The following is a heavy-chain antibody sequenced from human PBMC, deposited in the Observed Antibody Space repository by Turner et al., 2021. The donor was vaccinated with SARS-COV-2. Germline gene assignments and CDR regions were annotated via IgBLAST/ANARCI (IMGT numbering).Heavy chain of an antibody. J-gene: IGHJ4*02. Sequence: QVRLQESGQGRVKPSETLSLTCTVSGSAISGSYWSWIRQSAGKGLEWIGRVHSSGSTNYSPSFNSRVTMSIDTSKNQFSLTVTSVTAADSAVYYCVETGRGYWGQGTLVTVSS. CDR1: GSAISGSY. CDR3: VETGRGY. V-gene: IGHV4-4*07. D-gene: IGHD3-10*01. CDR2: VHSSGST.